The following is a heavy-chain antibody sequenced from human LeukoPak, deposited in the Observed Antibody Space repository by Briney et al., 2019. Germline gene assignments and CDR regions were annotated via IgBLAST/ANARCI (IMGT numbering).Heavy chain of an antibody. CDR2: INPNSGGT. V-gene: IGHV1-2*02. J-gene: IGHJ4*02. Sequence: ASVKVSCKASGYTFTGYYMHWVRQAPGQGLEWMGWINPNSGGTNYAQKFQGRVTMTRDTSISTAYMELSSLRSEDTAVYYCARGDYGPGEFDYWGQGTLVTVSS. D-gene: IGHD4/OR15-4a*01. CDR3: ARGDYGPGEFDY. CDR1: GYTFTGYY.